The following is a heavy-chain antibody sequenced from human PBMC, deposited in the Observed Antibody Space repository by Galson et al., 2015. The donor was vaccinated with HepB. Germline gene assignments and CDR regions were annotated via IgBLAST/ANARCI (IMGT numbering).Heavy chain of an antibody. D-gene: IGHD6-13*01. V-gene: IGHV3-66*01. CDR3: ARAAHSYSSHDS. CDR2: LYPTGSA. Sequence: GKGLEWVSVLYPTGSAKIADSVKGRFTISRDNTKNTLYLQMSNLRADDTAVYYCARAAHSYSSHDSWGQGTLVTVSS. J-gene: IGHJ4*02.